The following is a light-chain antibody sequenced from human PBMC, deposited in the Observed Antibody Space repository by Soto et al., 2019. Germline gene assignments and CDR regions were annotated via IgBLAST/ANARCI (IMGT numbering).Light chain of an antibody. CDR1: FSNIGSNS. V-gene: IGLV1-44*01. J-gene: IGLJ1*01. CDR3: AAWDDTVDNYV. CDR2: YNK. Sequence: QSVLTQSPSTSGTPGQRVTISYSGSFSNIGSNSVSWYQHLPGTAPKLLISYNKKRPSGVPDRFSGSKSGTSASLAISGLHSEDEADYYCAAWDDTVDNYVFGTGTKSPS.